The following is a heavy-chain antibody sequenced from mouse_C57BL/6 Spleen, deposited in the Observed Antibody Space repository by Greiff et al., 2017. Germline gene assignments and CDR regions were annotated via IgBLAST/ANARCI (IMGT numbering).Heavy chain of an antibody. D-gene: IGHD1-1*01. V-gene: IGHV1-37*01. J-gene: IGHJ4*01. CDR3: ARHCSSCDYAMDY. CDR2: INPYNGDT. CDR1: GYSFTGYF. Sequence: EVKVVESGPELVKPGASVKISCKASGYSFTGYFMNWVKQSHGKSLEWIGRINPYNGDTFYNQKFKGKATLTVAKSSSTAHVERRSLTAEDFAVYYCARHCSSCDYAMDYWGQGTSVTVSS.